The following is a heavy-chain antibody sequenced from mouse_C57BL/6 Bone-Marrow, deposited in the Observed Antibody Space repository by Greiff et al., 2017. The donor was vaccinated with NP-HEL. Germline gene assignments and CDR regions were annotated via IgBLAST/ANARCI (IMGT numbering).Heavy chain of an antibody. CDR2: INPNNGGT. Sequence: EVQLHQSGPELVKPGASVKIPCKASGYTFTDYNMDWVKQSHGKSLEWIGDINPNNGGTIYNQKFKGKATLTVDKSSSTAYMELRSLTSEDTAVYYCARRGRTTVVVDYWGQGTTLTVSS. J-gene: IGHJ2*01. CDR3: ARRGRTTVVVDY. CDR1: GYTFTDYN. V-gene: IGHV1-18*01. D-gene: IGHD1-1*01.